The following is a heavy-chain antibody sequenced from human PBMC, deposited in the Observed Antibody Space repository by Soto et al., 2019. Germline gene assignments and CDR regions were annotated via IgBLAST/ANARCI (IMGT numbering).Heavy chain of an antibody. CDR2: MNPNSGNT. D-gene: IGHD1-26*01. Sequence: QALLVRTGAEVKKPGASVKVSCKASGYTFTGYDINWVRQATGQGLQWMGWMNPNSGNTGYAQNLQRRVTMTRDNSITTAYMELTSLTDDNSAVYDCAGENVGTTGIDFWGQGTLVTVSS. CDR1: GYTFTGYD. J-gene: IGHJ4*02. CDR3: AGENVGTTGIDF. V-gene: IGHV1-8*01.